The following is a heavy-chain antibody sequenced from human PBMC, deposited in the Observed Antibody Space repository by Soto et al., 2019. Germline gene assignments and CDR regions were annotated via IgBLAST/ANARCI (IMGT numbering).Heavy chain of an antibody. Sequence: LSLTCTVSGRSISSVNYYWSWIRQPPGKGLEWIGYIYYSGSTYYNPSLRSRVTISVDTSKNQFSLKLSSVTAADTAVYYCARYGSGECNRGSCYSPFDYWGQGTLVTVSS. CDR1: GRSISSVNYY. D-gene: IGHD2-15*01. CDR3: ARYGSGECNRGSCYSPFDY. J-gene: IGHJ4*02. CDR2: IYYSGST. V-gene: IGHV4-30-4*01.